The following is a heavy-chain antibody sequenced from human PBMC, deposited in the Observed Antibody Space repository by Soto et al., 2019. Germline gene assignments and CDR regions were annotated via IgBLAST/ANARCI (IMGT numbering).Heavy chain of an antibody. D-gene: IGHD3-3*01. CDR2: IYYSGST. Sequence: SETLSLTCTVSGGSISSYYWSWIRQPPGKGLEWIGYIYYSGSTNYNPSLKSRVTISVDTSKNQFSLKLSSVTAADTAVYYCARDDRYENGMDVWGQGTTVTVSS. CDR1: GGSISSYY. CDR3: ARDDRYENGMDV. V-gene: IGHV4-59*12. J-gene: IGHJ6*02.